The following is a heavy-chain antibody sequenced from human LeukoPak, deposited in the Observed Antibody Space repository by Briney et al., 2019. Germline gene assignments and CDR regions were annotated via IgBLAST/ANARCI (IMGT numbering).Heavy chain of an antibody. CDR1: GGSISSYY. V-gene: IGHV4-59*08. CDR2: ISYSGSP. J-gene: IGHJ5*01. D-gene: IGHD2/OR15-2a*01. CDR3: VGHQGSSTYDS. Sequence: SETLSLTCTVSGGSISSYYWSWIRQPPGKGLEWIGYISYSGSPNYKASLMSRITMSVDMSKNHISLRLTSVTAADTAVYYCVGHQGSSTYDSWGQGILVTVSS.